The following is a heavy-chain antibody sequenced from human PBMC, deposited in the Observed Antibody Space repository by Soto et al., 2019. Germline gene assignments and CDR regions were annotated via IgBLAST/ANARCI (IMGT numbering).Heavy chain of an antibody. CDR2: IYYSGST. D-gene: IGHD3-3*01. Sequence: PSETLSLTCTVSGGSISRQYWCWLRQPPGKGLEWIGYIYYSGSTNYNPSLKSRVAISIDTSRNQFSLELRSVTAADTAVYYCARDVGLQYDTGYSDFWTGKNNWFDPWGQGTLVTVSS. CDR3: ARDVGLQYDTGYSDFWTGKNNWFDP. V-gene: IGHV4-59*11. CDR1: GGSISRQY. J-gene: IGHJ5*02.